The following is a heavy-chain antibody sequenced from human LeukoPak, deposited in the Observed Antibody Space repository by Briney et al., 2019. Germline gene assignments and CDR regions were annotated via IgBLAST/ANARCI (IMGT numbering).Heavy chain of an antibody. CDR3: ARGSYSNSGLDC. CDR2: IYTSGSI. D-gene: IGHD6-6*01. CDR1: GDSISSGNYY. J-gene: IGHJ4*02. Sequence: SETLSLTCTVSGDSISSGNYYWSWIRQPAGKGLEWIGRIYTSGSIHYNPPLKSRVTMSIDTSKNQFSLKLNSVTAADTAVYFCARGSYSNSGLDCWGQGTLVTVSS. V-gene: IGHV4-61*02.